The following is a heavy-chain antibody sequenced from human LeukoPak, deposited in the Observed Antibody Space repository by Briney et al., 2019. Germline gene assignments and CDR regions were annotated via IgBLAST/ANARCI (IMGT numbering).Heavy chain of an antibody. Sequence: GGSLRLSCAASGFTFSSYAMSWVRQAPGKGLEWVSAISGSGGSTYYADSVKGRFTISRDNSKNTLYLQMNSLRAEDTAVYYCARDSAYYDSSGGAFDIWGQGTMVTVSS. J-gene: IGHJ3*02. D-gene: IGHD3-22*01. CDR2: ISGSGGST. V-gene: IGHV3-23*01. CDR1: GFTFSSYA. CDR3: ARDSAYYDSSGGAFDI.